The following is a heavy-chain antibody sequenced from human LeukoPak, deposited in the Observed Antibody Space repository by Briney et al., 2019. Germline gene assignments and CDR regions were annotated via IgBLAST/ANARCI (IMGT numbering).Heavy chain of an antibody. CDR1: GYTFTSYG. D-gene: IGHD6-13*01. CDR3: ASEGSLTYSSSSPY. J-gene: IGHJ4*02. Sequence: ASVKVSCKASGYTFTSYGISWVRQAPGQGLEWMGWISAYNGNTNYAQKLQGRVTITADKSTSTAYMELSSLRSEDTAVYYCASEGSLTYSSSSPYWGQGTLVTVSS. V-gene: IGHV1-18*01. CDR2: ISAYNGNT.